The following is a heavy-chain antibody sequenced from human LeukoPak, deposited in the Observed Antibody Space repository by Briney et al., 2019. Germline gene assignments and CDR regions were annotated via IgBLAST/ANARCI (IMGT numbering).Heavy chain of an antibody. Sequence: PSETLSLTCTVSGGSISSYYWSWIRQPPGKGLEWIGYIYHSGSTNYNPSLKSRVTISVDTSKNQFSLKLSSVTAADTAVYYCARDKWSGYSYWYFDLWGRGTLVTVSS. V-gene: IGHV4-59*01. CDR1: GGSISSYY. CDR2: IYHSGST. D-gene: IGHD3-3*01. CDR3: ARDKWSGYSYWYFDL. J-gene: IGHJ2*01.